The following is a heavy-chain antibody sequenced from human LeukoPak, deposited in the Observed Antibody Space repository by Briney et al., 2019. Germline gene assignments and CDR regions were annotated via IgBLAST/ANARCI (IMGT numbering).Heavy chain of an antibody. CDR2: IYYSGST. D-gene: IGHD2-21*02. CDR3: ARLGCGGDCYNNYFDY. J-gene: IGHJ4*02. CDR1: GGSISSYY. Sequence: SETLSLTCTVSGGSISSYYWGWIRQPPGKRLEWIGYIYYSGSTNYNPSLKSRVTISVDTSKNLFSLKLTSVTAADTAVYYCARLGCGGDCYNNYFDYWGQGTLVTVSS. V-gene: IGHV4-59*08.